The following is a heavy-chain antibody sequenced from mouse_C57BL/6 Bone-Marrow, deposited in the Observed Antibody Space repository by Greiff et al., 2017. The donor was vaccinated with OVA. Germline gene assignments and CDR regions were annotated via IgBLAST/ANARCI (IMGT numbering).Heavy chain of an antibody. J-gene: IGHJ4*01. Sequence: EVKPQESGPELVKPGASVKMSCKASGYTFTDYNMHWVKQSHGKSLEWIGYINPNNGGTNYNQKFKGKATLTVNKSSSTAYMELRSLTSEDSAVYYCADWANWYAMDYWGQGTSVTVSS. CDR1: GYTFTDYN. D-gene: IGHD4-1*01. V-gene: IGHV1-22*01. CDR2: INPNNGGT. CDR3: ADWANWYAMDY.